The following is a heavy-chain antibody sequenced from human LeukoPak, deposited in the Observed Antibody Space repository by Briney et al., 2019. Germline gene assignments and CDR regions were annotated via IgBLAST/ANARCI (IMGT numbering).Heavy chain of an antibody. CDR2: INPSGGST. CDR1: GYTFTSYY. CDR3: ARDLGYCSGGSCFFDY. J-gene: IGHJ4*02. Sequence: VASVKVSCKASGYTFTSYYMHWVRQAPGQGLEWMGIINPSGGSTSYAQKFQGRVTMTTDTSTSTAYMELRSLRSDDTAVYYCARDLGYCSGGSCFFDYWGQGTLVTVSS. D-gene: IGHD2-15*01. V-gene: IGHV1-46*01.